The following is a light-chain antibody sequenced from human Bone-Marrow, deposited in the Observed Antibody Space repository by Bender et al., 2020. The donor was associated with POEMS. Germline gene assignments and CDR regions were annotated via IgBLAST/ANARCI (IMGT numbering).Light chain of an antibody. Sequence: QSVLTPPPSASGTPGQKVTISCSGGSSNIGSYFVYWYQQFPGTAPKLVIYGNDQRPSGVPDRLSGSKSSTSASLAISGLRSEDEADYYCAVWDDSVSGWVFGGGTKLTVL. CDR1: SSNIGSYF. CDR2: GND. J-gene: IGLJ3*02. V-gene: IGLV1-47*01. CDR3: AVWDDSVSGWV.